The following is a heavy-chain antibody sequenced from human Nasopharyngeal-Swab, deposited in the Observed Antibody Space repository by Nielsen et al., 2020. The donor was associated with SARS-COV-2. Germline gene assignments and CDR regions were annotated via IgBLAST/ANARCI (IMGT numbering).Heavy chain of an antibody. D-gene: IGHD2-2*02. CDR1: GFTFDDYA. CDR2: ISGSGGST. V-gene: IGHV3-23*01. J-gene: IGHJ4*02. CDR3: AKVGAVVPAALLDY. Sequence: GESLKISCAASGFTFDDYAMHWVRQAPGKGLEWVSAISGSGGSTYYADSVKGRFTISRDNSKNTLYLQMNSLRAEDTAVYYCAKVGAVVPAALLDYWGQGTLVTVSS.